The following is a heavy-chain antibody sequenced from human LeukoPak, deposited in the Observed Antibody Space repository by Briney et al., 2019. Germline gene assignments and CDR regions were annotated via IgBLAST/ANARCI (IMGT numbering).Heavy chain of an antibody. CDR2: IKQDGSEK. CDR1: GFTFSSYW. V-gene: IGHV3-7*01. J-gene: IGHJ4*02. D-gene: IGHD3-22*01. Sequence: GGSLRLSCAASGFTFSSYWMSWVRQAPGKGVEWVANIKQDGSEKYYVDSVKGRFTISRDNAKNSLYLQMNSLRAEDTAVYYCASQPYYYDSSGYYPRRGFDYWGQGTLVTVSS. CDR3: ASQPYYYDSSGYYPRRGFDY.